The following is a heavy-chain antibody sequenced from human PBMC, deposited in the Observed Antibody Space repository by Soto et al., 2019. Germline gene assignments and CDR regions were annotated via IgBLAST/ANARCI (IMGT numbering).Heavy chain of an antibody. Sequence: RASVKVSCKASGYTFTSYGISWVRQAPGQGLEWMGWISAYNGNTNYAQKLQGRVTMTADTSTSTAYMELRSLRSDDTAVYYCAREGGKSRVYPRYYGMDVWGQGTTVTVSS. CDR2: ISAYNGNT. V-gene: IGHV1-18*01. CDR3: AREGGKSRVYPRYYGMDV. J-gene: IGHJ6*02. CDR1: GYTFTSYG.